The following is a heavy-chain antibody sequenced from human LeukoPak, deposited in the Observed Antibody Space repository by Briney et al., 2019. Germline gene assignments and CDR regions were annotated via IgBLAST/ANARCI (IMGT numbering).Heavy chain of an antibody. V-gene: IGHV3-7*01. D-gene: IGHD2/OR15-2a*01. CDR1: GFTFSRHW. J-gene: IGHJ4*02. CDR2: IKQDGSER. CDR3: ARDGGHSTDLDY. Sequence: GGSLRLSCATSGFTFSRHWMSWVRQAPGKGPEWVANIKQDGSERYYVDSVKGRFTISRDNAKNSLYLQMNSLRAEDTAVYYCARDGGHSTDLDYWGQGILVTVSS.